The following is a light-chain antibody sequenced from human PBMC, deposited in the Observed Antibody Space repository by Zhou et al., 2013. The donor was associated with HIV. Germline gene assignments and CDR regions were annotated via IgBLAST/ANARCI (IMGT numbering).Light chain of an antibody. Sequence: EIVMTQSPATVSLSPGERATLSCRASQSVSNNLAWYQQKSGQAPRLLIYEASTRATGIPVLFSGSGSGTEFNLSISSMQSEDFAVYYCQQYENWPPWTFGQGTKVEI. J-gene: IGKJ1*01. CDR1: QSVSNN. V-gene: IGKV3-15*01. CDR3: QQYENWPPWT. CDR2: EAS.